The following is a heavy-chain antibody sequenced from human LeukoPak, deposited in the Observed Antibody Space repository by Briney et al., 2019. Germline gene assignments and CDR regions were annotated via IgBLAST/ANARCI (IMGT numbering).Heavy chain of an antibody. CDR3: AKDRGEGGYYF. D-gene: IGHD3-22*01. J-gene: IGHJ4*02. CDR1: GFTFSSYA. V-gene: IGHV3-23*01. CDR2: ISGSGGST. Sequence: AGGSLRLSCAASGFTFSSYAMSWVRQAPGKGLEWVSAISGSGGSTYYADSVKGRFTISRDNSKNTLYPQMNSLRAEDTAVYYCAKDRGEGGYYFRGQGTLVTVSS.